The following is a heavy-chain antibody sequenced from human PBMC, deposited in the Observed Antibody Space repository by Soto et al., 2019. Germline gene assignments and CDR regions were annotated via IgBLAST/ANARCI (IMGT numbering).Heavy chain of an antibody. CDR1: GGSISSGGYY. V-gene: IGHV4-61*08. J-gene: IGHJ4*02. CDR3: AGLPTAAGYLDC. D-gene: IGHD6-13*01. CDR2: IYYSGST. Sequence: SETLSLTCTVSGGSISSGGYYWSWIRQHPGKGLEWIGYIYYSGSTNYNPSLKSRVTISVDTSKNQFSLKLSSVTAADTAVYYCAGLPTAAGYLDCWGQGTLVTVSS.